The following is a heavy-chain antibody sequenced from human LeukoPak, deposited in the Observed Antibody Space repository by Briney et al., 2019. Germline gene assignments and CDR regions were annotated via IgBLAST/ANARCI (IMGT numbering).Heavy chain of an antibody. CDR1: GGSFSGYY. CDR3: ARDVRGSSGRYYYYYMDV. Sequence: PSETLSLTCAVYGGSFSGYYWSWIRQPPGKGLEWIGEINHSGSTYYSPSLKSRVTISVDTSKNQFSLKLSSVTAADTAVFYCARDVRGSSGRYYYYYMDVWGKGTTVTVSS. D-gene: IGHD3-22*01. J-gene: IGHJ6*03. V-gene: IGHV4-34*01. CDR2: INHSGST.